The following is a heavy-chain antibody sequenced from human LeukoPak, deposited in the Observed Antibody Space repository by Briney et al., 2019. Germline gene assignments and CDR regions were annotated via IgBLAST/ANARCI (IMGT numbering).Heavy chain of an antibody. CDR2: IYYRGST. CDR3: ARDPHY. J-gene: IGHJ4*02. V-gene: IGHV4-59*01. Sequence: PSETLSLTCPVTGGSISSYHWSWIRQPPGKGLEWIGYIYYRGSTNYNPSLKSRVTISVDTSKNQSSLKLSSVTAADTAVYYCARDPHYWGQGTLVTVSS. CDR1: GGSISSYH.